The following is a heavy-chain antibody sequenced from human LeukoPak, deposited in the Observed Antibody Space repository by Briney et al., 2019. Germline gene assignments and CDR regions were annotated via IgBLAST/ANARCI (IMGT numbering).Heavy chain of an antibody. CDR2: ISGTGGST. CDR3: AKDQFYQLLWWFDP. D-gene: IGHD2-2*01. V-gene: IGHV3-23*01. CDR1: GFSFNNFG. J-gene: IGHJ5*02. Sequence: PGGSLRLSCVASGFSFNNFGMSWVRQAPGKGLEWVSSISGTGGSTHYADSVKGRFTISRDNSKNTLYLQMNSLRAGDTAVYYCAKDQFYQLLWWFDPWGQGTLVTVSS.